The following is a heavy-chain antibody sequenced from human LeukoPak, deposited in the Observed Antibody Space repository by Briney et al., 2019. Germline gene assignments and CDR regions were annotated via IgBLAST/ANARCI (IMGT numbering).Heavy chain of an antibody. CDR3: ARDRTSGWLDYYYYYGMDV. V-gene: IGHV1-46*01. Sequence: ASVKVSCKASGYTFTSYYMHWVRQAPGQGLEWMGIINPSGGSTSYAQKFQGRVTMTTDTSTSTAYMELRSLRSDDTAVYYCARDRTSGWLDYYYYYGMDVWGQGTTVTVSS. J-gene: IGHJ6*02. CDR2: INPSGGST. CDR1: GYTFTSYY. D-gene: IGHD6-19*01.